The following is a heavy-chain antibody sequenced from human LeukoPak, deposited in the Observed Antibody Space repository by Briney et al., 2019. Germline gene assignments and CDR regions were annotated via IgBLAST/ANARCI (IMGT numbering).Heavy chain of an antibody. CDR1: GFTFSTYW. CDR2: IKQDGSEK. V-gene: IGHV3-7*05. Sequence: PGGSLRLSCAASGFTFSTYWMTWVRQAPRKGLEWVANIKQDGSEKYYVDSVKGRFTISRDNAKNSLYLQMNSLRAEDTAVYYCARAYSSGWYYLDYWGQGALVTVSS. CDR3: ARAYSSGWYYLDY. D-gene: IGHD6-19*01. J-gene: IGHJ4*02.